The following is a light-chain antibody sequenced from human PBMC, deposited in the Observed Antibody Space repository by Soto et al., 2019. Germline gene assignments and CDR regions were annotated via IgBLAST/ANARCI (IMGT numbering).Light chain of an antibody. CDR3: QQYNNWPPLT. V-gene: IGKV3-15*01. CDR1: RSVRSN. CDR2: GAS. J-gene: IGKJ4*01. Sequence: IGMTQSPASLSVSPGERSTLSCKSSRSVRSNLAWYQQKPGQAPRLLISGASTRATGIPARFSGSGSGTEFTLTISSLQSEDFAVYYCQQYNNWPPLTFGGGTKVDVK.